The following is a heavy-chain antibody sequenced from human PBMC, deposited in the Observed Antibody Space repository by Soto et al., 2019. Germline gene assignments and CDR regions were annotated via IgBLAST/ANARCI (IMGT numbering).Heavy chain of an antibody. CDR2: INHSGST. D-gene: IGHD6-19*01. CDR1: GGSFSGYY. Sequence: PSETLSLTCAVYGGSFSGYYWSWIRQPPGKGLEWIGEINHSGSTNYNPSLKSRVTISVDTSKNQFSLKLSSVTAADTAVYYCARERGSSSGWYGDKNYGMDVWGQGTTVTVSS. V-gene: IGHV4-34*01. J-gene: IGHJ6*02. CDR3: ARERGSSSGWYGDKNYGMDV.